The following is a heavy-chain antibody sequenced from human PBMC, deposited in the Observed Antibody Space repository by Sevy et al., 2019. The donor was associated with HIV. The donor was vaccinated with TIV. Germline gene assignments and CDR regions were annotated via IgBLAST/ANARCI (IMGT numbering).Heavy chain of an antibody. CDR1: GYTFTSYG. CDR3: ARDSVAAAAGTGRGRD. J-gene: IGHJ4*02. D-gene: IGHD6-13*01. V-gene: IGHV1-18*04. CDR2: ISAYNGNT. Sequence: ASVKVSCKASGYTFTSYGISWVRQAPGQGLEWMGWISAYNGNTNYAQKLQGRVTMTTDTSTSTAYMERRSLRSDDTAVYYCARDSVAAAAGTGRGRDWGQGTLVTVSS.